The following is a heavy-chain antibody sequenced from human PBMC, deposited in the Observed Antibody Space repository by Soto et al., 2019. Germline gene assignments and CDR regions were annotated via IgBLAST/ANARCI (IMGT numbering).Heavy chain of an antibody. V-gene: IGHV3-23*01. CDR1: GFTFSSYA. Sequence: GGSLRISCAASGFTFSSYAMSWVRQAPGKGLEWVSAISGSGGSTYYADSVKGRFTISRDNSKNTLYLQMNSLRAEDTAVYYCAKAHFPAAGTQYYFDYWGQGTRVTVAS. CDR2: ISGSGGST. J-gene: IGHJ4*02. D-gene: IGHD6-13*01. CDR3: AKAHFPAAGTQYYFDY.